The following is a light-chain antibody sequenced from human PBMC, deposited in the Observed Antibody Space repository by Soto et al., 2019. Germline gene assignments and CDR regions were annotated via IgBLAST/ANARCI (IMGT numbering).Light chain of an antibody. CDR2: DVS. J-gene: IGLJ1*01. CDR1: SSDVGGYNY. V-gene: IGLV2-14*01. Sequence: QSALTQPASVSGSPGQSITISCTGTSSDVGGYNYVSWYQQHPGKAPKLMIYDVSNRPSGVSNRFSGSKSGNTACLTISGLQAEEEADYYCSSYTSSSTLLYVFGIGTKLTFL. CDR3: SSYTSSSTLLYV.